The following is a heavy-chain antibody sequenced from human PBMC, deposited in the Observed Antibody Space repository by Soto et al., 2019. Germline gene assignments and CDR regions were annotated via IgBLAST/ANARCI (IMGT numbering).Heavy chain of an antibody. D-gene: IGHD3-3*01. CDR3: VKDRGESAVLRAYDF. J-gene: IGHJ4*02. Sequence: EVQLIESGGGRVQPDTSLRLSCSVAGFTFDDYAMHWVRQVPGRGLEWVSGITWNSGRFAYAQSVQGRFSISRDNAKNSLYLQMTIPRLEDTALYYCVKDRGESAVLRAYDFWGPGNLVNVSS. V-gene: IGHV3-9*01. CDR2: ITWNSGRF. CDR1: GFTFDDYA.